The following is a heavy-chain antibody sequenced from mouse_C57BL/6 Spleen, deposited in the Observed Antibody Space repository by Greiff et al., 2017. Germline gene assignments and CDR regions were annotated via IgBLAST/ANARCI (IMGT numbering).Heavy chain of an antibody. CDR1: GFTFSSYA. V-gene: IGHV5-4*03. CDR2: ISDGGSYT. CDR3: ARGGIYYDYDEDAMDY. D-gene: IGHD2-4*01. Sequence: EVKVEESGGGLVKPGGSLKLSCAASGFTFSSYAMSWVRQTPEKRLEWVATISDGGSYTYYPENVKGRFTISRDNAKNNLYLQMSHLKSEDTAMYYCARGGIYYDYDEDAMDYWGQGTSVTVSS. J-gene: IGHJ4*01.